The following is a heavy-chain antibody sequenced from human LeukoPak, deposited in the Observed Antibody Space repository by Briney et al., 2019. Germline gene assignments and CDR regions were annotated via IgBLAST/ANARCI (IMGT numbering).Heavy chain of an antibody. V-gene: IGHV1-69*04. CDR2: IIPILGIA. Sequence: SVKVSCKASGGTFSSYAISWVRQAPGQGLEWMGRIIPILGIANYAQKFQGRVTITADKSTSTAYTELSSLRSEDTAVYYCARGSTYCGGDCYPADYWGQGTLVTVSS. CDR3: ARGSTYCGGDCYPADY. D-gene: IGHD2-21*01. J-gene: IGHJ4*02. CDR1: GGTFSSYA.